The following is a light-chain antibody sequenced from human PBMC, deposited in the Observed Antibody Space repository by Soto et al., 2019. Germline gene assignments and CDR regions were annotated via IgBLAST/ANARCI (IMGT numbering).Light chain of an antibody. CDR2: DAS. Sequence: EIVLTQSPGTLSLSPGERATLSCRAIQSVSNNYLAWYQQKPGQAPRLLIYDASNRATGIPARFSGSGSGTDFTLTISSLEPEDFAVYYCQQRSNWPPITFGQGTRLEIK. V-gene: IGKV3-11*01. CDR1: QSVSNNY. CDR3: QQRSNWPPIT. J-gene: IGKJ5*01.